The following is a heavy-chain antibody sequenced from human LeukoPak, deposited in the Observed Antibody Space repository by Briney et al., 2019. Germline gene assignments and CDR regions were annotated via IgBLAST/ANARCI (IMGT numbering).Heavy chain of an antibody. J-gene: IGHJ6*02. CDR2: IIGSSSSI. CDR3: ARDRSGSGTYGMDV. D-gene: IGHD3-10*01. CDR1: GFIFSDYS. Sequence: GGSLRLSCAASGFIFSDYSMSWVRQAPGKGLEWVSSIIGSSSSIYYADSVKGRFTISRDNAKNSLYLQMNSLRAEDTAVYYCARDRSGSGTYGMDVWGQGTTVTVSS. V-gene: IGHV3-21*01.